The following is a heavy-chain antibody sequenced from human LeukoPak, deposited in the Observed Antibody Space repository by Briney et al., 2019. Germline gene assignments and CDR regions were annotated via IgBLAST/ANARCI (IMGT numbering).Heavy chain of an antibody. D-gene: IGHD3-3*01. CDR2: ISSSSSYI. V-gene: IGHV3-21*01. CDR3: ARGFTIFGVVNDAFDI. Sequence: PGGSLRLSCAASGFTFSSYSMNWVRQAPGKWLEWVSSISSSSSYIYYADSVKGRFTISRDNAKNSLYLQMNSLRAEDTAVYYCARGFTIFGVVNDAFDIWGQGTMVTVSS. J-gene: IGHJ3*02. CDR1: GFTFSSYS.